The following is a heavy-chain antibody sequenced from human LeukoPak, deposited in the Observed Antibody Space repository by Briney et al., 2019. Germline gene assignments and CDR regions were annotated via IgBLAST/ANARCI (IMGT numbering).Heavy chain of an antibody. D-gene: IGHD3-16*01. CDR2: IGATDNSK. CDR1: GFNFGTYP. CDR3: AKETIGDFDY. Sequence: GGSLRLPXAASGFNFGTYPMGWVRQAPGKGLEWVSTIGATDNSKYYRDSVKGRFTISRDNFKNTLYLQMNSLRGEDTAVYYCAKETIGDFDYWGRGSLVTVSS. J-gene: IGHJ4*02. V-gene: IGHV3-23*02.